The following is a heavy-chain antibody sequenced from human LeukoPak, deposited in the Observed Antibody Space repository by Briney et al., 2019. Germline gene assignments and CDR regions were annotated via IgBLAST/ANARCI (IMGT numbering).Heavy chain of an antibody. D-gene: IGHD3-3*01. CDR1: GYTFTGYN. CDR3: ARGGDSMYYDFWTGNYYGMDV. J-gene: IGHJ6*02. V-gene: IGHV1-2*02. Sequence: ASVTVSCKASGYTFTGYNMHWVRQPPGQALEWMGWFNPNTGGTNYAQKFQGRVTMTRDTSSSTAYMELRRLRSDDTAVYYCARGGDSMYYDFWTGNYYGMDVWGQGTTVTVSS. CDR2: FNPNTGGT.